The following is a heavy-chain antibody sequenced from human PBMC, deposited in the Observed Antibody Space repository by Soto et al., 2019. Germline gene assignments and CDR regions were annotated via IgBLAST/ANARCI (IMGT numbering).Heavy chain of an antibody. CDR3: ARGGSGYVWFNEF. D-gene: IGHD3-22*01. J-gene: IGHJ4*02. CDR1: GGLFSSYA. V-gene: IGHV1-69*01. Sequence: QEQLVQSGAEVKKSGSSVKVSCKDTGGLFSSYAVSWVRQAPGQGLEWMGGMIPVFDTVYYAQKLQGRVTITADESTNTAYMELSSLRSEYTAMYYCARGGSGYVWFNEFWGQGTLVTVSS. CDR2: MIPVFDTV.